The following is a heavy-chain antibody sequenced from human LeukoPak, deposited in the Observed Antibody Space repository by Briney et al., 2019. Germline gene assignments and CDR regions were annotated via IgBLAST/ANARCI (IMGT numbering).Heavy chain of an antibody. CDR1: GFTFRTYG. CDR2: ILYDRSDK. J-gene: IGHJ3*01. V-gene: IGHV3-30*02. D-gene: IGHD3-16*01. CDR3: AKRADYYDSSRALYDAFDL. Sequence: GRSLRLSCAAAGFTFRTYGMHWDRQPPSNGLGWETFILYDRSDKFYADSVTGPFTISRDNSKHTLFLQLNSLRDEDTGVYYCAKRADYYDSSRALYDAFDLWGQGTMVTAS.